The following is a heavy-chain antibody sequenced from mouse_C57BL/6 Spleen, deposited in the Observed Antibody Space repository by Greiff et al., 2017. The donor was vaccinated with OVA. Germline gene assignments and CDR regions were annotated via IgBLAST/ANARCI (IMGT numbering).Heavy chain of an antibody. CDR2: ISDGGSYT. J-gene: IGHJ4*01. V-gene: IGHV5-4*03. CDR3: ARDPIYYYVMDY. CDR1: GFTFSSYA. Sequence: EVKLVESGGGLVKPGGSLKLSCAASGFTFSSYAMSRVRQTPEKRLEWVATISDGGSYTYYPDNVKGRFTISRDNAKNTLFLQMTSLRSEDTAMYYCARDPIYYYVMDYWGQGTSVTVSS.